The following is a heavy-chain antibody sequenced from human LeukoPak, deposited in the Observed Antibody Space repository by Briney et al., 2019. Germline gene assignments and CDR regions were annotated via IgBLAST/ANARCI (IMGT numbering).Heavy chain of an antibody. CDR1: GGSISSYY. Sequence: SETLSLTCTVSGGSISSYYWSWIRQPPGKGLEWIGYIYTSGSTNYNPSLKSRVTISVDTSKNQFPLRLSSVTAADTAVYYCARHSLDSWSLEYYFDYWGQGTLVTVSS. CDR2: IYTSGST. CDR3: ARHSLDSWSLEYYFDY. V-gene: IGHV4-4*09. D-gene: IGHD6-13*01. J-gene: IGHJ4*02.